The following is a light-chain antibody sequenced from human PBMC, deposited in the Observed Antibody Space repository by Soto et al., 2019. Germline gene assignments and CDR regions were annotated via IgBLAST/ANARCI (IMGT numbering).Light chain of an antibody. Sequence: EVVLTQSPGTLSLSPGERATLSCRASQRINNNFLAWYQQKPGQAPRLLIYGASSRATGIPDRFTGSGSATDFTLIISRLEPEDFAVYYCQQYGISPGFTFGPGTKVDIK. J-gene: IGKJ3*01. CDR3: QQYGISPGFT. CDR1: QRINNNF. CDR2: GAS. V-gene: IGKV3-20*01.